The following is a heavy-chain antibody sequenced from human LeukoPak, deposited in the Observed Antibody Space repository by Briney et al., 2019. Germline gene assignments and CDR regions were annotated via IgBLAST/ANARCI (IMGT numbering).Heavy chain of an antibody. D-gene: IGHD6-19*01. CDR1: GFTFSSYA. J-gene: IGHJ4*02. Sequence: PGGSLRLSCAASGFTFSSYAMSWVRQAPGKGLEWVSAISGSDSSTYYADSVKGRFTISRDNSKNTLYLQMNSLRAEDTAVYYCAKVGGYSSGWYLPPFDYWGQGTLVTVSS. CDR2: ISGSDSST. CDR3: AKVGGYSSGWYLPPFDY. V-gene: IGHV3-23*01.